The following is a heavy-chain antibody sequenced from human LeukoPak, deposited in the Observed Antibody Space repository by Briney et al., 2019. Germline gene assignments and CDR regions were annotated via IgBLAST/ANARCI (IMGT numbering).Heavy chain of an antibody. Sequence: AGVKVSCKASGYTFTRYGIRWVRQAPAQGREWMGWISAYNGNTKYAQKVLGRVTMTADTSTITAYMELRSLRSDDTAVYYCARGGLVVVVATTPSTTPGLLHWLDPWGQGTLVSVSS. V-gene: IGHV1-18*01. CDR3: ARGGLVVVVATTPSTTPGLLHWLDP. J-gene: IGHJ5*02. CDR1: GYTFTRYG. D-gene: IGHD2-15*01. CDR2: ISAYNGNT.